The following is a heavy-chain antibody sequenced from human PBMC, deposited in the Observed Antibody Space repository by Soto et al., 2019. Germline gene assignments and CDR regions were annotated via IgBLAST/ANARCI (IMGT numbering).Heavy chain of an antibody. CDR2: IYYSGST. CDR1: GGSISSYY. V-gene: IGHV4-59*01. J-gene: IGHJ6*03. Sequence: PSETLSLTCTVSGGSISSYYWSWIRQPPGKGLEWIGYIYYSGSTNYNPSLKSRVTISVDTSKNQFSLKLSSVTAADTAVYYCARDRPEFGEFFPLYTDVWGKGTTVTVSS. CDR3: ARDRPEFGEFFPLYTDV. D-gene: IGHD3-10*01.